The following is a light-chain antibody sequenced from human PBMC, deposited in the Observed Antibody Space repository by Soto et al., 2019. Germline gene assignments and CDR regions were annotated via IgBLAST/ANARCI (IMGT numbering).Light chain of an antibody. V-gene: IGLV1-40*01. Sequence: QSVLTQPPSVSGAPGQRVTISCTGSSSNIGAGYDVHWYQHLPGTAPKLLIYGNSSRPSGVPDRFSGSKSGTSASLAITGLQAEDEADYYCQSYDSSLSAYVFGTGTKVTVL. J-gene: IGLJ1*01. CDR3: QSYDSSLSAYV. CDR1: SSNIGAGYD. CDR2: GNS.